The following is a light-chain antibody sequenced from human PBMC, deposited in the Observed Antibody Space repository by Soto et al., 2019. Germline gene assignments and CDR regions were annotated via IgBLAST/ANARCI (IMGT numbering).Light chain of an antibody. Sequence: QSALTQPPSASGSPGQSVTISCTGTSSDVGAYDYVSWYQQHPDKAPKLMIYEVSKRPSGVPDRFSGSKSGNTASLTVSGLQAEDEADYYCSSFAGSNTDVVFGGGTKVTVL. CDR2: EVS. CDR1: SSDVGAYDY. CDR3: SSFAGSNTDVV. V-gene: IGLV2-8*01. J-gene: IGLJ2*01.